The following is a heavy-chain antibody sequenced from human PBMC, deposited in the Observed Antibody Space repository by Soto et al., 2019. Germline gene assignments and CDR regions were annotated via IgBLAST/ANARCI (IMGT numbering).Heavy chain of an antibody. CDR3: APVPAASSYYNTDV. V-gene: IGHV3-23*01. CDR2: IVDTGGRT. D-gene: IGHD2-2*01. CDR1: GFAFSSYA. J-gene: IGHJ6*02. Sequence: EVQLLESGGGLVQPGGSLRLSCTASGFAFSSYAMNWVRQAPGKGLEWVSGIVDTGGRTFYADSVKGRFTISRDNAKNTLYLEMNSLRAEDTAIYYCAPVPAASSYYNTDVWGQGTTVTASS.